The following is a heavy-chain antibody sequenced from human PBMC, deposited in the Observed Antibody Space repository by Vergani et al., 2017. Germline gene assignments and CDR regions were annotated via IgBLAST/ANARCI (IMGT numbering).Heavy chain of an antibody. CDR3: AREGPYSSGSYYYYGMDV. CDR2: IIPILGIA. Sequence: QVQLVQSGAEVKKPGSSVKVSCKASGGTFSSYTISWVRQAPGQGLEWMGRIIPILGIANYAQKFQGRVTITADKSTSTAYMELSSLRSEDTAVYYCAREGPYSSGSYYYYGMDVWGQGTTVTVSS. J-gene: IGHJ6*02. CDR1: GGTFSSYT. V-gene: IGHV1-69*08. D-gene: IGHD6-19*01.